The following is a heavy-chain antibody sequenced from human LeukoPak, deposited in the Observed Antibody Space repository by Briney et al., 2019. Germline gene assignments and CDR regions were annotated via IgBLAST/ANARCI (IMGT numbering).Heavy chain of an antibody. D-gene: IGHD3-10*01. J-gene: IGHJ4*02. CDR2: INPSGGST. V-gene: IGHV1-46*01. CDR1: GYTFTSYY. Sequence: GASVKVSCKASGYTFTSYYMHWVRQAPGQGLEWMGIINPSGGSTSYAQKFQGRVTMTRDTSTSTVYMELSSLRSEDTAVYYCASDYYYGSALGRGLFDYWGQGTLVTVSS. CDR3: ASDYYYGSALGRGLFDY.